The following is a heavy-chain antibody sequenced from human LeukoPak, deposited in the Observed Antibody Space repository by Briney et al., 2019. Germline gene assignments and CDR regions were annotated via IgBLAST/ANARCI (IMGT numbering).Heavy chain of an antibody. J-gene: IGHJ4*02. V-gene: IGHV4-34*01. D-gene: IGHD1-26*01. CDR3: ARVKVGTTTSIDS. Sequence: SETLSLTCAVYGGSFSDYYWTWIRQPPGKGLEWIGEINHSGSTNYNPSLKSRVAMSVDTSKNQFSLKLTSVTAADTAVYYCARVKVGTTTSIDSWGQGTLVTVSS. CDR1: GGSFSDYY. CDR2: INHSGST.